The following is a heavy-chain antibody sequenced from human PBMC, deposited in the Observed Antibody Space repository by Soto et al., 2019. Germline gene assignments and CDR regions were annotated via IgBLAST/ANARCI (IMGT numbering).Heavy chain of an antibody. D-gene: IGHD1-26*01. CDR2: ISSSSSTI. CDR3: ARDLVVGATLVYYFDY. V-gene: IGHV3-48*02. Sequence: EVQLVESGGGLVQTGGSLRLSCAASGFTFSSYSMNWVRQAPGKGLEWVSYISSSSSTIYYADAVKGLFTISRDNAKNSLYLQMNSLRDEDTAVYYCARDLVVGATLVYYFDYWGQGTLVTVSS. J-gene: IGHJ4*02. CDR1: GFTFSSYS.